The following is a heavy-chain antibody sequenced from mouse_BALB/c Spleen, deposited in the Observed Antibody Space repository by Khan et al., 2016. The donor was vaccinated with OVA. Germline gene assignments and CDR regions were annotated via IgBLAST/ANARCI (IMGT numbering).Heavy chain of an antibody. Sequence: EVELVESGGGLVQPGGSRKLSCAASGFTFSNFGMHWIRQAPEKGLEWVAYISGDSNTIYYADTVKDRFTISRDNPRNTLILQMTSLRSEDTAMYYCARSYFYGYYFDQWGQGTTLTVS. J-gene: IGHJ2*01. D-gene: IGHD1-1*01. CDR1: GFTFSNFG. V-gene: IGHV5-17*02. CDR3: ARSYFYGYYFDQ. CDR2: ISGDSNTI.